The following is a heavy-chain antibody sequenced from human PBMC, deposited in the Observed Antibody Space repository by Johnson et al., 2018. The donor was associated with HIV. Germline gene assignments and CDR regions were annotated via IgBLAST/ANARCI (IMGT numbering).Heavy chain of an antibody. CDR1: GFTFSSYA. CDR3: AKDSATDPFDI. V-gene: IGHV3-30*04. D-gene: IGHD6-25*01. J-gene: IGHJ3*02. CDR2: LSYDGSNK. Sequence: QVQLVESGGGVVQPGRSLRLSCAASGFTFSSYAMHWVRQAPGKGLEWVAVLSYDGSNKDYADSVKGRFTISRDNSKNTLYLQMNSLRAEDTAVYYCAKDSATDPFDIWGQGTMVTVSS.